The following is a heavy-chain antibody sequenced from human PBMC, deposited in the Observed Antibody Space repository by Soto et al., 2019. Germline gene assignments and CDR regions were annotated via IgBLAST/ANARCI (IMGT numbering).Heavy chain of an antibody. V-gene: IGHV3-48*01. Sequence: GSLRLSCAASGFTFDSYSMNWVRQAPGKGLEWLSYISSSAIRIDYADSVKGRFTISRDNANNLLYIQMTSLRAEDTAVYFCARGSGSGDWLIDYWGQGTLVTVSS. CDR1: GFTFDSYS. CDR2: ISSSAIRI. CDR3: ARGSGSGDWLIDY. D-gene: IGHD2-15*01. J-gene: IGHJ4*02.